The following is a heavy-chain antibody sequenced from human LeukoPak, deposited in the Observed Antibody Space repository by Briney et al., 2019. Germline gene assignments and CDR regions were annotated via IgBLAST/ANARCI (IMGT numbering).Heavy chain of an antibody. D-gene: IGHD7-27*01. V-gene: IGHV3-7*01. J-gene: IGHJ4*02. Sequence: GGPLSLSCAASEFTFSNHWMSWVRQAPGKGLEWVANVKQDGSEKFYVDSVKGRFTIYRDNAKNSLYLQMNGLRAEDTAVYYCARGRPGMGIVIDYWGQGTLVTVS. CDR3: ARGRPGMGIVIDY. CDR1: EFTFSNHW. CDR2: VKQDGSEK.